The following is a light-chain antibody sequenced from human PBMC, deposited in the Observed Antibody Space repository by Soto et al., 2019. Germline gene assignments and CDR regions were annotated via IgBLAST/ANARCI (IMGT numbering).Light chain of an antibody. CDR1: SSDVGGYNY. Sequence: QSALTQPPSASGSPGQSVTISCTGTSSDVGGYNYVSWYQQHPGKPPKLMNYEVSKRPSGVPDRFSGSKSGNTASLTVSGLQAEDEADYYCSSYAGSNKVFGGGTKLTVL. CDR3: SSYAGSNKV. J-gene: IGLJ2*01. CDR2: EVS. V-gene: IGLV2-8*01.